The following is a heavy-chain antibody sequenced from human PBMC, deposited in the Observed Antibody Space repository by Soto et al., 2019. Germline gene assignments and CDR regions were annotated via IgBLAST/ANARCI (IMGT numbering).Heavy chain of an antibody. V-gene: IGHV4-30-4*01. CDR2: IYYSGST. J-gene: IGHJ4*02. CDR3: ARGGGYYYDSSYFDY. D-gene: IGHD3-22*01. CDR1: GGSISSGDYY. Sequence: QVQLQESGPGLVKPSQTLSLTCTVSGGSISSGDYYWSWIRQPPGKGLEWIGYIYYSGSTYYNPSLKSRVTISVDTSKNQFSLKLSSVTAADTAVYYCARGGGYYYDSSYFDYWGQGTLVTVSS.